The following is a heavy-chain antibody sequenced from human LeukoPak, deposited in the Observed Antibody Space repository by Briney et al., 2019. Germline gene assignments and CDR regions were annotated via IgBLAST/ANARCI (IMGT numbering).Heavy chain of an antibody. CDR2: IYPGDSDT. V-gene: IGHV5-51*01. D-gene: IGHD6-19*01. CDR1: GYNFSSYW. CDR3: ARPGISGADY. J-gene: IGHJ4*02. Sequence: GESLKISCQGSGYNFSSYWIAWVRQMPGRGLEWMGIIYPGDSDTKYSPPFEGQVTISVDKSISTAYLQWSSLRASDTAMYYCARPGISGADYWGQGTLVTVSS.